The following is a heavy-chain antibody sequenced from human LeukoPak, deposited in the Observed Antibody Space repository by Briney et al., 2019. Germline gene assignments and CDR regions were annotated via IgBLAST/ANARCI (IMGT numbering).Heavy chain of an antibody. CDR3: ARLSSSSWSPFDY. Sequence: GGSLRLSCAASGFTFSSYWMSWVRQAPGKGLEGVANIKQDGSEKYYVDSVKGRFTISRDNAKNSLYLQMNSLRAEDTAVYYCARLSSSSWSPFDYWGQGTLVTVSS. CDR2: IKQDGSEK. V-gene: IGHV3-7*01. J-gene: IGHJ4*02. CDR1: GFTFSSYW. D-gene: IGHD6-13*01.